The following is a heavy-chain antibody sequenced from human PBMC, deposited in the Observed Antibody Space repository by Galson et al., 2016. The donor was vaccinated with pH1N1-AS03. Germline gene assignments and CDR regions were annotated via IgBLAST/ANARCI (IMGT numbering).Heavy chain of an antibody. CDR1: GGSITSYY. CDR2: ISDAGST. V-gene: IGHV4-59*08. Sequence: SETLSLTCTVSGGSITSYYWTWIRQPPGKGLEWIGYISDAGSTKYNPSLKSRVTISIDMSKKQFSLKLSSVTAADTAVYYCARATLEQPGADDYYYYGMDVWGQGTTVTVSS. D-gene: IGHD1-1*01. J-gene: IGHJ6*02. CDR3: ARATLEQPGADDYYYYGMDV.